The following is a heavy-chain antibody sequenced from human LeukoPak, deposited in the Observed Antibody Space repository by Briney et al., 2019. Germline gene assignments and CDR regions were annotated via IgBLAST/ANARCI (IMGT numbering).Heavy chain of an antibody. CDR2: ISYSGST. Sequence: SETLSLTCTVSVGSVNSYYWSWIRQPPGKGLEWIGYISYSGSTNYNPSLKSRVTISIDTSKNQVSLKLTSVTAADTAVYSCARHLYSYDSSPYYHWGQGTLVTVSS. V-gene: IGHV4-59*02. J-gene: IGHJ5*02. CDR3: ARHLYSYDSSPYYH. D-gene: IGHD3-22*01. CDR1: VGSVNSYY.